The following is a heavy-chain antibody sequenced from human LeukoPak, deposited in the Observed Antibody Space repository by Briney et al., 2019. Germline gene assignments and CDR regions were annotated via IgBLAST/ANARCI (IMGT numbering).Heavy chain of an antibody. D-gene: IGHD3-10*01. CDR1: GGTFSSYA. J-gene: IGHJ4*02. V-gene: IGHV1-69*05. CDR2: IIPIFGTA. CDR3: ARGYYYGSGSSKFDY. Sequence: SVKVSCKASGGTFSSYAISWVRQAPGQGLEWLGGIIPIFGTANYAQKFQGRVTITTDESTSTAYMELSSLRSEDTAVYYCARGYYYGSGSSKFDYWGQGTLVTVSS.